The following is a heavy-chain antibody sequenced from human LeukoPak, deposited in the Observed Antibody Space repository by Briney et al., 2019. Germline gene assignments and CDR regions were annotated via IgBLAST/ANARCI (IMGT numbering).Heavy chain of an antibody. CDR1: GFTFTIFG. D-gene: IGHD3-3*01. J-gene: IGHJ3*02. CDR2: IDARSGIT. V-gene: IGHV3-48*01. Sequence: GGSLRLSCAASGFTFTIFGFNWVRQAPGKVPEWFSYIDARSGITYYADSVQGRFTISRDNAQESVFLQMNSLRADDTAVYYCARTYDFGRGPPGDAFDNWGPGTLVTVSS. CDR3: ARTYDFGRGPPGDAFDN.